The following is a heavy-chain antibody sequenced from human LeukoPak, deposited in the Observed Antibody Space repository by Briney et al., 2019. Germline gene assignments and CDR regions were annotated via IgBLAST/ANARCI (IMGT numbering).Heavy chain of an antibody. V-gene: IGHV1-24*01. D-gene: IGHD6-19*01. J-gene: IGHJ4*02. CDR1: TYMFTEVS. Sequence: ASVKVSCKVSTYMFTEVSLHWGRQPPGKGLEWMGGFDPEDGKPIYSQNFRGRVTVTKDTSKHTTNIELSSLRSDDTAISSYAAVGLSSGWYQFNYWGQGTLVTVAS. CDR2: FDPEDGKP. CDR3: AAVGLSSGWYQFNY.